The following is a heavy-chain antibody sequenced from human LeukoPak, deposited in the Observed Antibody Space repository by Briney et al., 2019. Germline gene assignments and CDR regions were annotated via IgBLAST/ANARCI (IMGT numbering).Heavy chain of an antibody. CDR3: AKAVRVRPISWFDP. CDR1: GFTFSSYG. CDR2: ISYDGSNK. Sequence: GGSLRLSCAASGFTFSSYGMHWVRQAPGKGLEWVAVISYDGSNKYYADSVKGRFTISRDNSKNTLYLQMNSLRAEDTAVYYCAKAVRVRPISWFDPWGQGTLVTVSS. J-gene: IGHJ5*02. V-gene: IGHV3-30*18. D-gene: IGHD1-1*01.